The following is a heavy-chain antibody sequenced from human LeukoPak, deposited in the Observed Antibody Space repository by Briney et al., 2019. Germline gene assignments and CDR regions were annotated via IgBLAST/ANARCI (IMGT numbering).Heavy chain of an antibody. V-gene: IGHV3-48*01. CDR1: GFTFSSYA. CDR3: ARYSSPYYFDY. D-gene: IGHD2-21*01. J-gene: IGHJ4*02. Sequence: PGGSLRLSCAASGFTFSSYAMHWVRQAPGKGLEWVSYISSGSSPMYYADSVKGRFTISRDDAKNSLYLQMNSLRAEDTAVYYCARYSSPYYFDYWGQGTLVTVSS. CDR2: ISSGSSPM.